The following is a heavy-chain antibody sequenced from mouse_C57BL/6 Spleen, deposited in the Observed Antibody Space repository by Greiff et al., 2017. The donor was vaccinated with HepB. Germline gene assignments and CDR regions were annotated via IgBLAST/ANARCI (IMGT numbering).Heavy chain of an antibody. CDR1: GFNIKDDY. J-gene: IGHJ2*01. V-gene: IGHV14-4*01. D-gene: IGHD2-4*01. CDR2: IDPENGDT. Sequence: EVQLQQSGAELVRPGASVKLSCTASGFNIKDDYMHWVKQRPEQGLEWIGWIDPENGDTEYASKFQGKATITADTSSNTAYLQLSSLTSDDTAVYSCTTSDYDGYFDYWGQGTTLTVSS. CDR3: TTSDYDGYFDY.